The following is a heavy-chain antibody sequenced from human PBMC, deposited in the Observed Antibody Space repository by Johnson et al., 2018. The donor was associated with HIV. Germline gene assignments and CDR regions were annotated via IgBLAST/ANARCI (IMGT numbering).Heavy chain of an antibody. V-gene: IGHV3-11*04. J-gene: IGHJ3*02. D-gene: IGHD1-26*01. CDR3: ARGGKWGIVGARGAFDI. Sequence: VQVVESGGGLVKPGGSLRISCAASGFTFSDYYMNWIRQVPGKGLQWISHISSSGNSISYADSVKGRFTIPRDNSKNTLYLQMNSLRAEDTAVYYCARGGKWGIVGARGAFDIWGQGTMVTVSS. CDR1: GFTFSDYY. CDR2: ISSSGNSI.